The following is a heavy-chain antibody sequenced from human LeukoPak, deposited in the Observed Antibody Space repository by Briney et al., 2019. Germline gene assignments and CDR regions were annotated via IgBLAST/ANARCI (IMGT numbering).Heavy chain of an antibody. V-gene: IGHV5-51*01. CDR3: AKYIRFGELWNWFDP. Sequence: GESLKISCKGSGYSFTSYCVGWVRQMPGKGLEGMGVIYRCDSDTRYSASFQGPVTISANKSISTAYPQWNRLKSSDTAMYYRAKYIRFGELWNWFDPWGQGTLVTVSS. CDR2: IYRCDSDT. CDR1: GYSFTSYC. J-gene: IGHJ5*02. D-gene: IGHD3-10*01.